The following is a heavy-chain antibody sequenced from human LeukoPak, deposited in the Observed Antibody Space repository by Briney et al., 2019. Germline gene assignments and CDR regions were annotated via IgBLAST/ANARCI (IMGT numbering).Heavy chain of an antibody. CDR3: ATETGITMIGRDY. D-gene: IGHD3-22*01. Sequence: ASVTVSCMATGGTFSSYSMHWLRQAPGRGLEWVSPICNSSSYIYYADSVKGRFTISRDNAKNSLCLQMNSLRAEDTAVYYCATETGITMIGRDYWGQGTLVTVSS. J-gene: IGHJ4*02. V-gene: IGHV3-21*01. CDR1: GGTFSSYS. CDR2: ICNSSSYI.